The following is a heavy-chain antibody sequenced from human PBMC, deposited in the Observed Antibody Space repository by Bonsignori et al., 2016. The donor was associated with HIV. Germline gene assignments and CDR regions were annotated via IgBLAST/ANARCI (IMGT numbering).Heavy chain of an antibody. V-gene: IGHV4-38-2*01. J-gene: IGHJ1*01. CDR2: IYHTGNT. CDR3: ARKAAGSPRSAEYFQH. Sequence: SETLSLTCAVSGYSISSGYYWGWIRQPPGKGLEWIGNIYHTGNTYYNPSLKSRVTISMDTSKNQFSLKLSFVTAADTAMYYCARKAAGSPRSAEYFQHWGQGTLVTVSS. D-gene: IGHD6-13*01. CDR1: GYSISSGYY.